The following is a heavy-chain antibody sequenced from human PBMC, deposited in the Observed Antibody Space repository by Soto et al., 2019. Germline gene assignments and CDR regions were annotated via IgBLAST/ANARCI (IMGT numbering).Heavy chain of an antibody. V-gene: IGHV3-23*01. CDR2: ISGSGGST. J-gene: IGHJ4*02. CDR3: AKGKSYTIAAAASY. CDR1: GFTFSSYA. D-gene: IGHD6-13*01. Sequence: EVQLLESGGGLVQPGGSLRLSCAASGFTFSSYAMSWVRQAPGKGLEWVSAISGSGGSTYYADSVKGRFTISRDNSKNTLYLQMNSLRDEDTAVYYCAKGKSYTIAAAASYWGQGTLVTVSS.